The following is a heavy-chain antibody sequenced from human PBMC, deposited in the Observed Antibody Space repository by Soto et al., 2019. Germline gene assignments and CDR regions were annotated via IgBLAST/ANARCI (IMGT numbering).Heavy chain of an antibody. Sequence: SETLSLTCTVSGCSMSSYYWSWIRQPPGKALEWIGYIYHSGSTNYNPSLKSRVTISVDTSKNQFSLKLTSVTAADTAVYYCARHGYSGYGYYYYSGMDVWGQGTTVTVSS. V-gene: IGHV4-59*08. CDR2: IYHSGST. J-gene: IGHJ6*02. D-gene: IGHD5-12*01. CDR1: GCSMSSYY. CDR3: ARHGYSGYGYYYYSGMDV.